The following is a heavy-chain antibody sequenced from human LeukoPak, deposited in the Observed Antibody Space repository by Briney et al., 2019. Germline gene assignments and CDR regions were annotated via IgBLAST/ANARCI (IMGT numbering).Heavy chain of an antibody. V-gene: IGHV3-23*01. CDR3: AREVSYYYDSSGYNWYFDL. Sequence: GGSLRLSCAASGFTFSSYAMSWVRQAPGKGLEWDSAISGSGGSTYYADSVKGRFTISRDNSKNTLYLQMNSLRAEDTAVYYCAREVSYYYDSSGYNWYFDLWGRGTLVTVSS. J-gene: IGHJ2*01. D-gene: IGHD3-22*01. CDR1: GFTFSSYA. CDR2: ISGSGGST.